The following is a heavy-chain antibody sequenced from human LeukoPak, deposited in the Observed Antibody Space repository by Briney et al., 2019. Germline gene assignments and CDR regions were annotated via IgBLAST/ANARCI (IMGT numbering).Heavy chain of an antibody. Sequence: PGGSLTLSCAASGFTLSSDRMNWVRQAPGKGMEWDSSIIRSSSYIYYANSVKGRLTIHRDNAKNSLYLQMNSLRAEGTVVYYCAREQNGLRCCGGCPGYYFDYWGQGTLVTVSS. CDR1: GFTLSSDR. CDR3: AREQNGLRCCGGCPGYYFDY. J-gene: IGHJ4*02. V-gene: IGHV3-21*01. CDR2: IIRSSSYI. D-gene: IGHD3-10*01.